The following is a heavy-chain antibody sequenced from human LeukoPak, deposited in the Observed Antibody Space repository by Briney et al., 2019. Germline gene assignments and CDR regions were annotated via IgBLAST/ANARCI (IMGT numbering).Heavy chain of an antibody. CDR1: GFTFGSYA. Sequence: GWSLTLSCATSGFTFGSYAMHWVRHAPGKGLEWVAVIAHDETNRFYADSVRGRFTISRDNSMNTLYPRMNSLRPEDTAVYFCARDLTPGAPDYFDYWGQGTLVTVSS. D-gene: IGHD3-9*01. CDR3: ARDLTPGAPDYFDY. CDR2: IAHDETNR. V-gene: IGHV3-30*04. J-gene: IGHJ4*02.